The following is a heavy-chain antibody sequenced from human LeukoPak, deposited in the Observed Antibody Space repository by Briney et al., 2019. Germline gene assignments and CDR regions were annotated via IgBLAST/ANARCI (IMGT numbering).Heavy chain of an antibody. D-gene: IGHD4-17*01. V-gene: IGHV3-21*01. CDR1: GCTFSNYG. J-gene: IGHJ3*02. CDR2: IGGSSRSI. CDR3: AREGGYGVGEAFDI. Sequence: GRSLRLFCAVSGCTFSNYGMNWVRQAPGKGLEWVASIGGSSRSIYYADSVKGRFPISRANAKNSLFLQMNSLRAEDTAVYSCAREGGYGVGEAFDIWGQGTMVTVSS.